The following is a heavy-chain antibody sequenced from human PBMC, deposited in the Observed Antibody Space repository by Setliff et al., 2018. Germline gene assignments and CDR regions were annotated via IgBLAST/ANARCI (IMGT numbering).Heavy chain of an antibody. D-gene: IGHD6-19*01. CDR2: ISYDGSEK. CDR1: GFTSSNYG. V-gene: IGHV3-30*03. Sequence: PGGSLRLSCAVSGFTSSNYGVHWVRQAPGKGLEWVAVISYDGSEKHYVGSVKGRFTISRDNARNSVYLQMNSLRAEDAAVYYCATSDWYAAFDHWGQGTLVTVSS. CDR3: ATSDWYAAFDH. J-gene: IGHJ4*02.